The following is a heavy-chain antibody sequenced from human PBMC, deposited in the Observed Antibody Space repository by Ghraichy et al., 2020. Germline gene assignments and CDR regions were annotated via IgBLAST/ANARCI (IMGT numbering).Heavy chain of an antibody. J-gene: IGHJ5*02. V-gene: IGHV1-2*02. CDR3: ARGSPIAAAATGFDP. CDR1: GYTFTDYY. CDR2: INPNSGGT. Sequence: ASVKVSCKASGYTFTDYYMHWVRQAPGQGLEWMGWINPNSGGTNYAQKFQGRVTMTRDTSINTAYMELSRLTSDDTAVYYCARGSPIAAAATGFDPWGQGTLVTVSS. D-gene: IGHD6-13*01.